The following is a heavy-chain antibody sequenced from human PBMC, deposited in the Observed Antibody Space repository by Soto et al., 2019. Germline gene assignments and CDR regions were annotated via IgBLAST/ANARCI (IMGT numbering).Heavy chain of an antibody. D-gene: IGHD3-10*01. Sequence: GSLSLSCAASGYTFSYYRMSWVRQNPGQGLEWVSSISGRVSTTYYADAMMGRVTISRAKSNTTLFLQMNCLRIQATAAYYCGKAFRVPRIDMLRGVIREHSSDCGLEVWGQGPAGTVSS. CDR3: GKAFRVPRIDMLRGVIREHSSDCGLEV. CDR1: GYTFSYYR. V-gene: IGHV3-23*01. J-gene: IGHJ6*02. CDR2: ISGRVSTT.